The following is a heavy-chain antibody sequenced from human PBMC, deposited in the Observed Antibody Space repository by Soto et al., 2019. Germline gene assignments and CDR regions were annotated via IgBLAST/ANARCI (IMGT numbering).Heavy chain of an antibody. J-gene: IGHJ5*02. CDR1: GDSVSSNSAA. D-gene: IGHD3-22*01. CDR3: ARDTAAKYSDSHSYYPHFDP. Sequence: PSQTLSLTCAISGDSVSSNSAAWSWIRQSPSRGLEWLGRTYYRCKWYNDYAVSVKSRITINPDTSKNQFSLQLNSVTAADTAVYYCARDTAAKYSDSHSYYPHFDPWGQGTLVTVSS. V-gene: IGHV6-1*01. CDR2: TYYRCKWYN.